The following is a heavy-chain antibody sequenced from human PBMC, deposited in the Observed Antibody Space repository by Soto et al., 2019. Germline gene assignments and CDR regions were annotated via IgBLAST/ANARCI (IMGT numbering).Heavy chain of an antibody. Sequence: QVQLVQSGAEVKKPGSSVKVSCKASGGTFSSYAISWVRQAPGQGLEWMGGISPIFGTANYAQKFQGRVTITADESTSTAYMELSSLRSEDTAVYYCARARNGYDWYYYYYGMDVWGQGTTVTVSS. CDR2: ISPIFGTA. CDR3: ARARNGYDWYYYYYGMDV. J-gene: IGHJ6*02. V-gene: IGHV1-69*01. CDR1: GGTFSSYA. D-gene: IGHD5-12*01.